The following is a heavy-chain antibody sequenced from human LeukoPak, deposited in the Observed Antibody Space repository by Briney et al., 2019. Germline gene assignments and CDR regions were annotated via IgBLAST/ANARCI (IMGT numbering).Heavy chain of an antibody. J-gene: IGHJ4*02. CDR2: IKEDGSDK. CDR1: GFRFTTYW. D-gene: IGHD7-27*01. CDR3: AREFWGPDY. Sequence: GGSLRLSCAASGFRFTTYWMTWVRQAPGKGLEWVANIKEDGSDKHYVDSVKGRFTISRDNAKNSLYLQMNSLRAEDTAVYYCAREFWGPDYWGQGTLVTVSS. V-gene: IGHV3-7*01.